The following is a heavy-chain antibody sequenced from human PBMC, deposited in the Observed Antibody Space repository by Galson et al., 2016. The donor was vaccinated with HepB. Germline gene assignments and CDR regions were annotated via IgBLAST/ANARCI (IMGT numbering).Heavy chain of an antibody. CDR3: AHFPSKSCSDGVCYRSTKIIHFAH. J-gene: IGHJ4*02. V-gene: IGHV2-5*02. CDR1: EFSLGADEVG. Sequence: PALVKPTQTLTLTCTFSEFSLGADEVGVAWIRQPPGKALEWLALIYSDDSNYFNPSLHSRLSFTRDASKNQVVLTMTNVDPVDTGTYYCAHFPSKSCSDGVCYRSTKIIHFAHWGQGALVIVSS. CDR2: IYSDDSN. D-gene: IGHD2-8*01.